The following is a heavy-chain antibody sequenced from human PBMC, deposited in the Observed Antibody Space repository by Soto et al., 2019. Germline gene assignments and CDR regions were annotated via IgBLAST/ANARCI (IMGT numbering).Heavy chain of an antibody. CDR2: ISGSGGST. CDR3: AKGGRQWLVTSDFNY. Sequence: PGGSLRLSCAASGFTFSSYAMSWVRQAPGKGLEWVSAISGSGGSTYYADSVKGRFTISRDNSKNTLYLQMTSLRAEDTAVYYCAKGGRQWLVTSDFNYWGQGALVTV. D-gene: IGHD6-19*01. V-gene: IGHV3-23*01. CDR1: GFTFSSYA. J-gene: IGHJ4*02.